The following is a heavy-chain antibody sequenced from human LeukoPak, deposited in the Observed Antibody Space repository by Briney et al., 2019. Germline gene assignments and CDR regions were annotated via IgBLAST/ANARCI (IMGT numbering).Heavy chain of an antibody. CDR2: INPNSGGT. J-gene: IGHJ4*02. Sequence: ASVKVSCKASGYTFTGYYMHWVRQAPGQGLEGMGWINPNSGGTNYAQKFQGRVTMTRDTSISTAYMELSRLRSDDTAVYYCARGGVTVTTAKISRRGVDYWGQGTLVTVSS. D-gene: IGHD4-17*01. V-gene: IGHV1-2*02. CDR3: ARGGVTVTTAKISRRGVDY. CDR1: GYTFTGYY.